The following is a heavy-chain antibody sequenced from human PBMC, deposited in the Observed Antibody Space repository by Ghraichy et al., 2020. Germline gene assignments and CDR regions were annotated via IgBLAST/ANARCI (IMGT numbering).Heavy chain of an antibody. V-gene: IGHV3-23*01. Sequence: GESLNISCAASGFTFSSYAMSWVRQAPGKELEWVSAISGSGGSTYYADSVEGRFTISRDNSKNTLYLQMNSLRAEDTAVYYCAKGTGYSRWDWFDPWGQGTLVTVSS. CDR2: ISGSGGST. CDR1: GFTFSSYA. CDR3: AKGTGYSRWDWFDP. D-gene: IGHD6-13*01. J-gene: IGHJ5*02.